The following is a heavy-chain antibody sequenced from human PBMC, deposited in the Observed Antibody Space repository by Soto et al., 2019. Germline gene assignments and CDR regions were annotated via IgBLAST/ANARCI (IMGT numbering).Heavy chain of an antibody. V-gene: IGHV4-61*01. D-gene: IGHD1-26*01. J-gene: IGHJ4*02. CDR1: GGSVISGRYY. Sequence: QVQLQESGPGLVKPSETLSLTCPVSGGSVISGRYYWSWIRQPPGKGLEWIGYIYYSGSTNYNPSLKSRVTISVDTSKNQFSLRLSSVTAADTDVDYCARVHGELGGYWGQGTLVTVSS. CDR3: ARVHGELGGY. CDR2: IYYSGST.